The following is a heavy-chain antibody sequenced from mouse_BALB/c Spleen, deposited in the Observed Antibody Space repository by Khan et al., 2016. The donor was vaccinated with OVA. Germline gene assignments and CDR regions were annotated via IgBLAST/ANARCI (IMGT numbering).Heavy chain of an antibody. CDR2: INPSEGDT. CDR1: GYTFTSYY. V-gene: IGHV1S81*02. Sequence: VELVESGAVLVKPGASVKLSCQASGYTFTSYYIYWVKQGPGQGLEWIGEINPSEGDTSFNEKFKNKATLAVDKSSSTAYLQLSSLTSDDSAVFYCTRGGLRRGGAIDYWGQGTSVTVSS. D-gene: IGHD2-4*01. J-gene: IGHJ4*01. CDR3: TRGGLRRGGAIDY.